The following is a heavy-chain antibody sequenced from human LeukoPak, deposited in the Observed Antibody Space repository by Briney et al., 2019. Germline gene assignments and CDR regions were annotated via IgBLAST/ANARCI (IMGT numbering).Heavy chain of an antibody. CDR1: GFTFSSYA. CDR3: VTGIAAAGVEDY. CDR2: ISYDGSNK. J-gene: IGHJ4*02. Sequence: GRSLRLSCAASGFTFSSYAMHWVRQAPGKGLEWVAVISYDGSNKYYADSVKGRFTISRDNSKNTLYLQMNSLRAEDTAVYYCVTGIAAAGVEDYWGQGTLVTVSS. D-gene: IGHD6-13*01. V-gene: IGHV3-30-3*01.